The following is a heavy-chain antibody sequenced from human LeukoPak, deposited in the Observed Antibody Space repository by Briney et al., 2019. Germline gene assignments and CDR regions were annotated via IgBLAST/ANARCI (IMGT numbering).Heavy chain of an antibody. D-gene: IGHD2-2*01. CDR3: ARDPVPAATPLGLDY. CDR1: GYTFTSYG. J-gene: IGHJ4*02. CDR2: ISAYNGNT. Sequence: GASVKVSCKASGYTFTSYGISWVRQAPGQGLEWMGWISAYNGNTNYAQKLQGRVTMTTDTSTSTAYMELRSLRSDDTAVYYCARDPVPAATPLGLDYWGQGTLVTVSS. V-gene: IGHV1-18*01.